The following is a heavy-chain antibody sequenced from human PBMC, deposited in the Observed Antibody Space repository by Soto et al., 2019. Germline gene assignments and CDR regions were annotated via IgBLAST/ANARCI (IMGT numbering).Heavy chain of an antibody. D-gene: IGHD6-13*01. CDR3: AREGAAAGRAYVG. J-gene: IGHJ4*02. CDR1: GYTFTSYG. CDR2: ISAHNGNT. V-gene: IGHV1-18*04. Sequence: SVKVSFKASGYTFTSYGISWVLHAPGQGLEWMGWISAHNGNTNYAQKLQGRVTMTTDTSTSTAYMELRSLRSDDTAVYYCAREGAAAGRAYVGWGQGTLVTVSS.